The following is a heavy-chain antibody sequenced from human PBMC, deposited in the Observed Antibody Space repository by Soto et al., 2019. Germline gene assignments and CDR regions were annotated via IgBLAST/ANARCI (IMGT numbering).Heavy chain of an antibody. CDR1: GFSFGSYA. J-gene: IGHJ4*02. CDR3: AKWNGYGDF. V-gene: IGHV3-23*01. D-gene: IGHD1-1*01. CDR2: ISGSGVT. Sequence: DVQLWESGGGLVQPGGSLRLSCAASGFSFGSYALSWVRQAPGKGLEWVSTISGSGVTHYADSVKGRFTITGDDSKNTVYLQMNSLRVEDTAVYYCAKWNGYGDFWGQGTLVTVSS.